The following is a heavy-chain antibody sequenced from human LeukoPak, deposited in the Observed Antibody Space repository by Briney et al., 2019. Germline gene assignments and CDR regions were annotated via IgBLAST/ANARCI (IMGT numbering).Heavy chain of an antibody. J-gene: IGHJ4*02. CDR3: ARGVEPLAANTLAY. D-gene: IGHD1-14*01. CDR1: GFTVITND. Sequence: GGSLRLSCAASGFTVITNDMSWVRQAPGKGLEWVSVLYSDGNTKYADSVQGRFTISRDNSKNTLYLEMNSLRPDDTAVYYCARGVEPLAANTLAYWGQGTLVTVSS. V-gene: IGHV3-53*01. CDR2: LYSDGNT.